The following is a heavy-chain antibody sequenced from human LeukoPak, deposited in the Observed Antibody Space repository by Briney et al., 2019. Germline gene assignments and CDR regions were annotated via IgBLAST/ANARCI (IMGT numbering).Heavy chain of an antibody. J-gene: IGHJ3*02. CDR1: GFTFSSYE. V-gene: IGHV3-48*03. CDR2: ISSSGSTI. CDR3: ARDSPYGPDAFDI. D-gene: IGHD3-10*01. Sequence: GGSLRLSCAASGFTFSSYEMNWVRQAPGKGLEWISYISSSGSTIHYTDSVKGRFTISRDNAKNSLSLQMNSLRADDTAVYYCARDSPYGPDAFDIWGRGTMVTVSS.